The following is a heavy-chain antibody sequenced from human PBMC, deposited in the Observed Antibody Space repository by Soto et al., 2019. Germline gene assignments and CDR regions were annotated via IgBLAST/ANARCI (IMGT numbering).Heavy chain of an antibody. D-gene: IGHD3-22*01. CDR2: IIPIFGTA. J-gene: IGHJ4*02. V-gene: IGHV1-69*13. CDR1: GGTFSSYA. CDR3: ARSRYYDSSGYQDFDY. Sequence: ASVKVSCKASGGTFSSYAISWVRQAPGQGLEWMGGIIPIFGTANYAQKFQGRVTITADESTSTAYMELSSLRSEDTAVYYCARSRYYDSSGYQDFDYWGKGTLVTVSS.